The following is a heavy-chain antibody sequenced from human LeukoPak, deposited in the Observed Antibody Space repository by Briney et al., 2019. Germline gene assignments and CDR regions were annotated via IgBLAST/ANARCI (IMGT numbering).Heavy chain of an antibody. J-gene: IGHJ4*02. CDR2: VNDSGGT. V-gene: IGHV4-34*01. D-gene: IGHD4-17*01. CDR3: AREARFYGDYVLDY. Sequence: SETLSLTCAVYIDSFTNYYWNWIRQTPGKGLEWIGEVNDSGGTNINPSLKSRVTMSVDTSKNQFSLKLSSVTAADTAVYYCAREARFYGDYVLDYWGQGTLVTVSS. CDR1: IDSFTNYY.